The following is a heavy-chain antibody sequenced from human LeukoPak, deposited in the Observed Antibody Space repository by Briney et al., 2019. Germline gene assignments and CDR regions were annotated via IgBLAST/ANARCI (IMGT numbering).Heavy chain of an antibody. J-gene: IGHJ4*02. Sequence: SETLSLTCTVSGGSISSYYWSWIRQPPGKGLEWIGYIYYSGSTNYNPSLKSRVTISVDTSKNQFSLKLSSVTAADTAVYYCASAVGAYHRPFDYWGQGTLVTVSS. CDR1: GGSISSYY. CDR3: ASAVGAYHRPFDY. D-gene: IGHD1-26*01. CDR2: IYYSGST. V-gene: IGHV4-59*08.